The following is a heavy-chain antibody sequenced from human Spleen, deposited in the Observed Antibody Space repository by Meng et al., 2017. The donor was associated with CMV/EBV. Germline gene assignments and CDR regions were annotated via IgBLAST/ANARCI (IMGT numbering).Heavy chain of an antibody. D-gene: IGHD3-3*01. Sequence: SETLSLTCAVYGGSFGNYYWTWIRQPPGKGLEWIGEIHHSGSTKYNPSLNSRVTISVDTSKNQFTLRLTSVIAADTAVYYCARPYWSGYYTSGHGMDVWGQGTTVTVSS. V-gene: IGHV4-34*01. J-gene: IGHJ6*02. CDR3: ARPYWSGYYTSGHGMDV. CDR2: IHHSGST. CDR1: GGSFGNYY.